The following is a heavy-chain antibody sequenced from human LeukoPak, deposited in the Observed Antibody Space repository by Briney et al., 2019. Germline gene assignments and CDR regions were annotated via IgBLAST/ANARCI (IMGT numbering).Heavy chain of an antibody. CDR2: ISGSGGST. V-gene: IGHV3-23*01. CDR1: GFTFSSYA. Sequence: SGGSLRLSCAASGFTFSSYAMSWVRQAPGKGLEWVSAISGSGGSTYYADSVKGRFTISRDNSKNTLYLQMNSLRAEDTAVYYCARQYYDILTGINWFDPWGQGTLVTVSS. CDR3: ARQYYDILTGINWFDP. D-gene: IGHD3-9*01. J-gene: IGHJ5*02.